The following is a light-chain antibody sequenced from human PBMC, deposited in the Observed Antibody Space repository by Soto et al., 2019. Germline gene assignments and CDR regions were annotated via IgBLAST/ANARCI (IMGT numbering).Light chain of an antibody. CDR1: SGDVGSYSL. Sequence: QSVLTQPASVSGSPGQSITISCTGTSGDVGSYSLVSWYQHHPGKAPKLMIYEGSKRPSGVSSRFSGSKSGNTASLTISGLQAEDEADYYCCSYAGGSTLFVFGTGTKLTVL. CDR2: EGS. J-gene: IGLJ1*01. CDR3: CSYAGGSTLFV. V-gene: IGLV2-23*01.